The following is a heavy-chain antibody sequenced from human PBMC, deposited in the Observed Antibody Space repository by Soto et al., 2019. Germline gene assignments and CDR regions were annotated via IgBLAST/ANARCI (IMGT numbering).Heavy chain of an antibody. D-gene: IGHD6-19*01. CDR2: TYYRSKWYN. V-gene: IGHV6-1*01. CDR3: ARDPGYSSGWYYYYGMDV. CDR1: GDSVSSNSAA. Sequence: SQTLSLTCAISGDSVSSNSAAWNWIRQSPSRGLEWLGRTYYRSKWYNDYAVSVKSRITINPDTSKNQFSLQLNSVTPEDTAVYYCARDPGYSSGWYYYYGMDVWGQGPTVTVSS. J-gene: IGHJ6*02.